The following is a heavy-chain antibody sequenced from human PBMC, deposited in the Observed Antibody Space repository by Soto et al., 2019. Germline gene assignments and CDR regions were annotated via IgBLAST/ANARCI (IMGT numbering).Heavy chain of an antibody. V-gene: IGHV1-69*12. D-gene: IGHD3-22*01. Sequence: QVQLVQSGAAVKKPGSSVKVSCKASGGTFSSYAISWVRQAPGQGLEWMGGIIPIFGTANYAQKFQGRVTITADESTSSAYMELSSLRSEDTAVYYCARVRDDSSGYYPTHFDYWGQGTLVTVFS. J-gene: IGHJ4*02. CDR1: GGTFSSYA. CDR3: ARVRDDSSGYYPTHFDY. CDR2: IIPIFGTA.